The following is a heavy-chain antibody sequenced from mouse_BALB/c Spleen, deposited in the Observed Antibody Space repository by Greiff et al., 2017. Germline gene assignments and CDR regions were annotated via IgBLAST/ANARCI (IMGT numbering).Heavy chain of an antibody. CDR1: GFTFSSYG. V-gene: IGHV5-6*01. CDR3: ARPAYYGSSYWYFDY. D-gene: IGHD1-1*01. CDR2: ISSGGSYT. J-gene: IGHJ2*01. Sequence: EVQLVESGGDLVKPGGSLKLSCAASGFTFSSYGMSWVRQTPDKRLEWVATISSGGSYTYYPDSVKGRFTISRDNAKNTLYLQMSSLKSEDTAMYYCARPAYYGSSYWYFDYWGQGTTLTVSS.